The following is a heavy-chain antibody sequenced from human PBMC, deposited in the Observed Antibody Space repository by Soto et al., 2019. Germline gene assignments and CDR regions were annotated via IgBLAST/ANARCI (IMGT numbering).Heavy chain of an antibody. CDR1: GGTFSSYA. D-gene: IGHD6-19*01. J-gene: IGHJ4*02. V-gene: IGHV1-69*13. CDR3: ARDRGSGWSPTFDY. Sequence: SVKVSCKASGGTFSSYAISWVRQAPGQGLEWMGGIIPIFGTANYAQKFQGRVTITADESTSTAYMELSSLRSDDTAVYYCARDRGSGWSPTFDYRGQGTLVTVSS. CDR2: IIPIFGTA.